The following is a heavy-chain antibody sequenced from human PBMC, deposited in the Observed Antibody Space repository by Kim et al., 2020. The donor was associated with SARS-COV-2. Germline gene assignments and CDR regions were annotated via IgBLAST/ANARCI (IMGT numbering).Heavy chain of an antibody. J-gene: IGHJ4*02. CDR2: IWYDGSNK. Sequence: GGSLRLSCAASGFTFSSYGMHWVRQAPGKGLEWVAVIWYDGSNKYYADSVKGRFTISRDNSKNTLYLQMNSLRAEDTAVYYCARDGGTVGESDYWGQGTLVTVSS. V-gene: IGHV3-33*01. CDR1: GFTFSSYG. D-gene: IGHD1-26*01. CDR3: ARDGGTVGESDY.